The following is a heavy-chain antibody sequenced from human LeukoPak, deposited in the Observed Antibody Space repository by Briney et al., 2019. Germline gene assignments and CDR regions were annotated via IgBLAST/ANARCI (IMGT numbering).Heavy chain of an antibody. CDR2: INPSGGST. V-gene: IGHV1-46*01. J-gene: IGHJ4*02. CDR3: ARDWFSDSSGYYPSPGFDY. CDR1: GYTFTSYY. Sequence: GASVKVSCKASGYTFTSYYMHWVRQAPGQGLEWMGIINPSGGSTSYAQKFQGRVTMTRGTSTSTVYMELSSLRSEDTAVYYCARDWFSDSSGYYPSPGFDYWGQGTLVTVSS. D-gene: IGHD3-22*01.